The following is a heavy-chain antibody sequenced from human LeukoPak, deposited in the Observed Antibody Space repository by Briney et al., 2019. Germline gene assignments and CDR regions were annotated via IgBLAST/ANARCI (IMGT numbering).Heavy chain of an antibody. D-gene: IGHD3-16*01. Sequence: AQTLSLTCSVSGVTITSGSYYWGWIRQSAGKGLEWIGRVHSSGDIYHNAAFRSRAAVSGDASKNQFSLQLNSVTAADTAVYYCARGASPKNAVFFDYWGQGALITVSS. CDR3: ARGASPKNAVFFDY. CDR2: VHSSGDI. J-gene: IGHJ4*02. V-gene: IGHV4-61*02. CDR1: GVTITSGSYY.